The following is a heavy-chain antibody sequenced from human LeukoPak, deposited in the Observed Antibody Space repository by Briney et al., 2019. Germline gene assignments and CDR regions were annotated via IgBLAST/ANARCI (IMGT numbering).Heavy chain of an antibody. CDR2: IRYDGSNK. CDR1: GFTFSSYG. J-gene: IGHJ6*03. CDR3: AKGNCGGDCYTYYYFYMDV. Sequence: GGSLRLSCAASGFTFSSYGMHWVRQAPGKGLEWAAFIRYDGSNKYYADSVKGRFTISRDNSKNTLYLQMNGLRAEDTAVYYCAKGNCGGDCYTYYYFYMDVWGKGTTVTVSS. D-gene: IGHD2-21*02. V-gene: IGHV3-30*02.